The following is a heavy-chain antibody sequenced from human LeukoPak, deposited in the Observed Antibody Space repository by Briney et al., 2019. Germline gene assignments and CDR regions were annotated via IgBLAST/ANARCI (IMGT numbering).Heavy chain of an antibody. V-gene: IGHV4-59*08. J-gene: IGHJ5*02. CDR2: IYYSGST. CDR1: GGSISSYY. Sequence: PSETPSLTCTVSGGSISSYYWSWIRQPPGKGLEWIGYIYYSGSTDYNPSLKSRVTISVDTSKNQFSLKLSSVTAADTAVYYCARLTGPYEGDWFDPWCQGTLVTVSS. CDR3: ARLTGPYEGDWFDP. D-gene: IGHD3-22*01.